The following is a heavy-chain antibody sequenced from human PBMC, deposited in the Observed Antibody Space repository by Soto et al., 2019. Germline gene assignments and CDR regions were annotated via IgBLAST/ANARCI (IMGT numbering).Heavy chain of an antibody. J-gene: IGHJ4*02. D-gene: IGHD2-21*02. Sequence: PGGSLKLSCAACGVTFSTYGMHWARQAPDKGLEWMTVIWYDGSQKYYGDSVNGRFTISRDNSKNTVYLQMNSLRVEDTAVYYCLNDHCGGDCYSEPFFDFWGRGSQVTVSS. V-gene: IGHV3-33*06. CDR3: LNDHCGGDCYSEPFFDF. CDR1: GVTFSTYG. CDR2: IWYDGSQK.